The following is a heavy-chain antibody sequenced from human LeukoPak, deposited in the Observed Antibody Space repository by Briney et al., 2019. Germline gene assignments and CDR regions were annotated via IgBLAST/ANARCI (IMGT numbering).Heavy chain of an antibody. CDR2: ISAYDGNT. CDR3: ARPERIVVVPAAISS. V-gene: IGHV1-18*01. J-gene: IGHJ5*02. Sequence: ASVKVSCKASGYTFTSYGISWVRQAPGQGLEWMGWISAYDGNTNYAQKLQGRVTMTTDTSTSTAYLELRSLRSADTAVYYCARPERIVVVPAAISSWGQGTLVTVSS. CDR1: GYTFTSYG. D-gene: IGHD2-2*01.